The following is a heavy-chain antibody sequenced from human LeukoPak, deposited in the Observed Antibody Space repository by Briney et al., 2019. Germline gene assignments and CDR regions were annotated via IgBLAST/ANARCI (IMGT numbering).Heavy chain of an antibody. CDR2: INPNSGGT. CDR3: ARERTIDYGDYGAADAFDI. CDR1: GYTFTGYY. D-gene: IGHD4-17*01. V-gene: IGHV1-2*02. J-gene: IGHJ3*02. Sequence: PWASVKVSCKASGYTFTGYYMHWVRQAPGQGLEWMGWINPNSGGTNYAQKFQGRVTMTRDTSISTAYMELSRLRSDDTAVYYRARERTIDYGDYGAADAFDIWGQGTMVTVSS.